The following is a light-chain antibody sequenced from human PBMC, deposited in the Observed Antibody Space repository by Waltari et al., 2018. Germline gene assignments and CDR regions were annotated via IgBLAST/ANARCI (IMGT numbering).Light chain of an antibody. CDR3: QKYDFLPAT. J-gene: IGKJ1*01. CDR1: QGVGKY. Sequence: IVMTQPPGTLSRSRGERATLSCSASQGVGKYLAWYQQRPGQAPRRLLYHASIRATGIPDRFSGSGFGTDFSLTISRLEPEDFEVYYCQKYDFLPATFGQGTTVEIK. V-gene: IGKV3-20*01. CDR2: HAS.